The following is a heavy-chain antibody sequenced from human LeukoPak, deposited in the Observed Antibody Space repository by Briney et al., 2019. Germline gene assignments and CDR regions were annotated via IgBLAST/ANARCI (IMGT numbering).Heavy chain of an antibody. Sequence: SETLSLTCAVYGGSFSGYYWSWIRQPPGKGLEWIGYIYYSGSTNYNPSLKSRVTISVDTSKNQFSLKLSSVTAADTAVYYCASLYSSGWYDTLNYYYYGMDVWGQGTTVTVSS. CDR1: GGSFSGYY. V-gene: IGHV4-59*08. D-gene: IGHD6-19*01. J-gene: IGHJ6*02. CDR2: IYYSGST. CDR3: ASLYSSGWYDTLNYYYYGMDV.